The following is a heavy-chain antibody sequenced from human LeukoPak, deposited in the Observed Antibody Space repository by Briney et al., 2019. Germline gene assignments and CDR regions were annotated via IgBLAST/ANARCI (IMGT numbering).Heavy chain of an antibody. CDR1: GYTFTSYG. J-gene: IGHJ6*02. CDR2: ISAYNGNT. D-gene: IGHD3-3*01. V-gene: IGHV1-18*01. Sequence: ASVKVSCKASGYTFTSYGISWVRQAPGQGLEWMGWISAYNGNTNYAQKLQGRVTMTTDTSTSTAYMELRSLRSDHTAVYYCARDRSNLEWLLLGYYYYGMDVWGQGTTVTVSS. CDR3: ARDRSNLEWLLLGYYYYGMDV.